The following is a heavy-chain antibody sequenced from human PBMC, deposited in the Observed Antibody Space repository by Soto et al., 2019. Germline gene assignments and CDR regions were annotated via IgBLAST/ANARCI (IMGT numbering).Heavy chain of an antibody. CDR3: AKWAVGFDY. Sequence: EVQLLESGGGLVQPGGSLRLSCAASGFTFSSYAMSWVRQAPGKGLEWVSTIIGRGGSTYYADSVKGRFTISRDNSKNTLYLQMNGLRAEDTAIYYCAKWAVGFDYWGQGTLVTVSS. CDR2: IIGRGGST. CDR1: GFTFSSYA. J-gene: IGHJ4*02. V-gene: IGHV3-23*01.